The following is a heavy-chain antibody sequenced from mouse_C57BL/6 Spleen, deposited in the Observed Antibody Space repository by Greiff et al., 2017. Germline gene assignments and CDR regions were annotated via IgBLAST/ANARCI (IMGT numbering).Heavy chain of an antibody. Sequence: DVKLQESGGDLVKPGGSLKLSCAASGFTFSSYGMSWVRQTPDKRLEWVATISSGGSYTYYPDSVKGRFTISRDNAKNTLYLQMSSLKSEDTAMYYCARRGPFAYWGQGTLVTVSA. V-gene: IGHV5-6*02. CDR3: ARRGPFAY. CDR1: GFTFSSYG. J-gene: IGHJ3*01. CDR2: ISSGGSYT.